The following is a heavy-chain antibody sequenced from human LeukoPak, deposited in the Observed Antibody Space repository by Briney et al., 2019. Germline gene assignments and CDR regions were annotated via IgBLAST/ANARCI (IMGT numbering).Heavy chain of an antibody. CDR2: IYSSGST. CDR3: AREFWSSRSGNLQAFHV. J-gene: IGHJ3*01. Sequence: SETLSLTCTVSGYSISSGYYWGWIRQPPGKGLEWIGRIYSSGSTKYNPSLKSRVTISVDTSKNQFSLNLRSVTAADTAVYYCAREFWSSRSGNLQAFHVWGQGTMVTVSS. CDR1: GYSISSGYY. D-gene: IGHD3-10*01. V-gene: IGHV4-38-2*02.